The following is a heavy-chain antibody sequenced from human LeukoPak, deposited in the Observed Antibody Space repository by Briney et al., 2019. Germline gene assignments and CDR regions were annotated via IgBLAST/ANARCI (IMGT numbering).Heavy chain of an antibody. CDR2: FYINGRT. V-gene: IGHV3-66*01. D-gene: IGHD3-22*01. CDR3: ARGSTVTVVAPFDP. CDR1: GFSVSSNY. Sequence: GGSRRLSCAASGFSVSSNYMSWVRQAPGRGPEWISVFYINGRTYYADSVKGRFTISRDNSMNMVFLQMTSLRVEDTAIYYCARGSTVTVVAPFDPWGQGTLVTVSS. J-gene: IGHJ5*02.